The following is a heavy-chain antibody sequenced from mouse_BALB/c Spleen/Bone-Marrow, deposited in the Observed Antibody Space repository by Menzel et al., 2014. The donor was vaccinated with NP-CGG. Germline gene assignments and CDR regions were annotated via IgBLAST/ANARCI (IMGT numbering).Heavy chain of an antibody. CDR3: TRGAYYDYSYYAMDY. V-gene: IGHV1-5*01. J-gene: IGHJ4*01. CDR1: GYGFTSYW. Sequence: VQLKESGTVLARPGASVKMSCKASGYGFTSYWMHWVKQRPGQGLEWIGAIYPGNSDPSYNQKFKGKAKLTAATSASTAYMELSSLTNEDSAVYYCTRGAYYDYSYYAMDYWGQGTSVTVSS. CDR2: IYPGNSDP. D-gene: IGHD2-4*01.